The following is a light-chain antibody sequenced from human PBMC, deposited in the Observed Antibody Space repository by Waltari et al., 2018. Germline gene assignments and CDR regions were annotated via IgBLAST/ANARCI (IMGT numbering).Light chain of an antibody. Sequence: DVVLTQSPLSLSVTLGQSASISCRSSQGLVYSDGNIFLNWFHQKAGQSPRRLIYHVSNRDSGVPDRFGGRGSGTDFTLKISKVEAEDVGVYFCMQGSHWPPWTFGQGTKVEIK. V-gene: IGKV2-30*01. CDR2: HVS. CDR1: QGLVYSDGNIF. CDR3: MQGSHWPPWT. J-gene: IGKJ1*01.